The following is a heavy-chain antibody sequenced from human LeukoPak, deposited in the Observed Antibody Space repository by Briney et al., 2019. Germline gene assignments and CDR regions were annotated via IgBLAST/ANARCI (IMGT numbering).Heavy chain of an antibody. CDR3: ARVGITMVRGVVINYFDY. CDR1: GGSISSYY. D-gene: IGHD3-10*01. V-gene: IGHV4-59*08. CDR2: IYYSGSA. J-gene: IGHJ4*02. Sequence: PSETLSLTCTVSGGSISSYYWSWIRQPPGKGLEWIGYIYYSGSANYNPSLKSRVTISVDTSKNQFSLKLSSVTAADTAVYYCARVGITMVRGVVINYFDYWGQGTLVTVSS.